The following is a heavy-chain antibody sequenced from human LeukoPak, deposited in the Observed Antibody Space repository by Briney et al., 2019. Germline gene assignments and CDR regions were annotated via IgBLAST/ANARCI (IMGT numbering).Heavy chain of an antibody. Sequence: GASVKISCKASGYTFTSYAMHWVRQAPGQRLEWMGWINAGNGNTKYSQKFQGRVTITRDTSASTAYMELSRLRSDDTAVYYCARGAAGTAWPLFEQESDYWGQGTLVTVSS. CDR3: ARGAAGTAWPLFEQESDY. D-gene: IGHD1-14*01. J-gene: IGHJ4*02. V-gene: IGHV1-3*01. CDR1: GYTFTSYA. CDR2: INAGNGNT.